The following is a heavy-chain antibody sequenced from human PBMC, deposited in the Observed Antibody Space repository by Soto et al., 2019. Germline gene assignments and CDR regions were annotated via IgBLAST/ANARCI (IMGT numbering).Heavy chain of an antibody. CDR2: ISAYNGNT. J-gene: IGHJ4*02. CDR1: GYTFTSYG. Sequence: QVQLVQSGAEVKKPGASVKVSCKASGYTFTSYGISWVRQAPGQGLEWMGWISAYNGNTNYAQKLQGRVTMTTDTSRSTAYMELRSLRSDDTAVYYCARDMTPLHLAVAGPYYFDYWGRGTLVSVSS. CDR3: ARDMTPLHLAVAGPYYFDY. V-gene: IGHV1-18*01. D-gene: IGHD6-19*01.